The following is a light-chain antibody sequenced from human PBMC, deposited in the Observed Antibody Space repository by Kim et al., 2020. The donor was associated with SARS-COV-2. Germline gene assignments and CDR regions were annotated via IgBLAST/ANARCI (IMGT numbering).Light chain of an antibody. V-gene: IGLV2-14*03. J-gene: IGLJ2*01. Sequence: GQSITISCTGTSSDVGGYNYVSWYQQHPGKAPKLMIYDVSNRPSGVSNRFSGSKSGNTASLTISGLQAEEEADYYCSSYTSSSTVVFGGGTQLTVL. CDR2: DVS. CDR3: SSYTSSSTVV. CDR1: SSDVGGYNY.